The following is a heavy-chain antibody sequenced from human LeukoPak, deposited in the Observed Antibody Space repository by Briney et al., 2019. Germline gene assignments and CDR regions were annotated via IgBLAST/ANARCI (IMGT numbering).Heavy chain of an antibody. Sequence: GGSLRLSCAASGFTFSSYSMNWVRQAPGKGLEWVSYISRSSSTIYYADSVKGRFTISRDNAKNSLYLQMNSLRAEDTAVYYCARAKVVYGSTDYWGQGTLVTVSS. CDR1: GFTFSSYS. D-gene: IGHD3-10*01. J-gene: IGHJ4*02. CDR2: ISRSSSTI. CDR3: ARAKVVYGSTDY. V-gene: IGHV3-48*01.